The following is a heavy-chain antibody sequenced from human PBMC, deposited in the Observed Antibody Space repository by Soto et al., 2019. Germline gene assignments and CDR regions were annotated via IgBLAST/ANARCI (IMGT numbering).Heavy chain of an antibody. CDR1: GYTFTSYD. J-gene: IGHJ4*02. V-gene: IGHV1-8*01. CDR2: MNPNSGNT. Sequence: QVQLVQSGAEVKKPGASVKVSCKASGYTFTSYDINWVRQATGQGLEWMGWMNPNSGNTGYAQKFQGRVTMTRNTSISTAYMELSRLRSEDTAVYYCARGPRVAAAGVYYFDYWGQGTLVTVSS. D-gene: IGHD6-13*01. CDR3: ARGPRVAAAGVYYFDY.